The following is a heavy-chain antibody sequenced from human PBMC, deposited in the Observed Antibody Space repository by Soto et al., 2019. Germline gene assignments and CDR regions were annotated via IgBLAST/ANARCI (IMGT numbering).Heavy chain of an antibody. D-gene: IGHD3-16*01. Sequence: QVQLQESGPGLVKPSETLSLTCTVSNGSISPNYWSWIRQPPGKGLEWIGYIYFAGTTTYNPSLKSRVTISLDASKNRFSLRLTSVTAADTAVYCCARLGAYFQALDSWGQGTLVTVSS. CDR1: NGSISPNY. CDR3: ARLGAYFQALDS. CDR2: IYFAGTT. V-gene: IGHV4-59*08. J-gene: IGHJ4*02.